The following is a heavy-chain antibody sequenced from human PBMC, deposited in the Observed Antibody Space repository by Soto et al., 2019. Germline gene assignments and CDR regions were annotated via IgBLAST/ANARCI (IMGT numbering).Heavy chain of an antibody. J-gene: IGHJ4*02. CDR2: IYYSGST. Sequence: SETLSLTCTVSGGSISSGGYYWSWIRQHPGKGLEWIGYIYYSGSTYYNPSLKSRVTISVDTSKSQFSLKLTSVTAADTAVYYCARGGGVYYFDYWGQGTLVTVSS. CDR1: GGSISSGGYY. D-gene: IGHD2-8*02. CDR3: ARGGGVYYFDY. V-gene: IGHV4-31*03.